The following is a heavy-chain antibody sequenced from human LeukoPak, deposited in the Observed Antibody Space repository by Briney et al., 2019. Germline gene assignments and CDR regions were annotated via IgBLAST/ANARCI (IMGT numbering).Heavy chain of an antibody. CDR1: GGSISTYS. CDR2: IFYGGTT. D-gene: IGHD3-3*01. J-gene: IGHJ4*02. CDR3: ARSYDFWTGYYDF. Sequence: PSETLSLTCSVSGGSISTYSWNWIRQSPGKELEWIGNIFYGGTTNYNPSLKSRVNISVDTSKNQFSLKLKSVTAADTAVYYCARSYDFWTGYYDFWGLVALVTISS. V-gene: IGHV4-59*01.